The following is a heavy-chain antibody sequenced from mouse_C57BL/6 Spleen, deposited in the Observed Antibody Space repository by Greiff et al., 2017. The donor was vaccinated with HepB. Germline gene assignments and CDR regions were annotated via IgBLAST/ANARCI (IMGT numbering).Heavy chain of an antibody. CDR1: GFNIKDYY. D-gene: IGHD1-1*01. J-gene: IGHJ2*01. CDR2: IDPEDGET. CDR3: ARLSHYGCSYFDY. Sequence: EVQLQQSGAELVKPGASVKLSCTASGFNIKDYYMHWVKQRTEQGLEWIGRIDPEDGETKYAPKFQGKATIAADPSSTTAYLQLSSLTSEDTAVYYCARLSHYGCSYFDYWGQGTTLTVSS. V-gene: IGHV14-2*01.